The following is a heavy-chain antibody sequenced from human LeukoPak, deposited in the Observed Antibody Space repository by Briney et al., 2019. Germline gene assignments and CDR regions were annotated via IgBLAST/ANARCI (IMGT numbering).Heavy chain of an antibody. V-gene: IGHV3-48*03. CDR3: AELGITMIGGV. D-gene: IGHD3-10*02. CDR2: ISSSGSTI. J-gene: IGHJ6*04. Sequence: GGSLRLSCAASGFTVSSNEMSWARQAPGKGLEWVSYISSSGSTIYYADSVKGRFTISRDNAKNSLYLQMNSLRAEDTAVYYCAELGITMIGGVWGKGTTVTISS. CDR1: GFTVSSNE.